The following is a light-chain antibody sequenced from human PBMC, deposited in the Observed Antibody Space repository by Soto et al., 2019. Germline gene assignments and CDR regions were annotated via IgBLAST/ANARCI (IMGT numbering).Light chain of an antibody. CDR1: PSVSSSY. V-gene: IGKV3-20*01. J-gene: IGKJ1*01. Sequence: ESVLMQSPGTLSLSPGEKATLSCRASPSVSSSYLAWYQQKPGQAPRLLIYGASSRATGIPDRFSGSGSGTDFTFAVSRTQPKYFAGYYGQQFDSCSWTSGQRTKVEIK. CDR3: QQFDSCSWT. CDR2: GAS.